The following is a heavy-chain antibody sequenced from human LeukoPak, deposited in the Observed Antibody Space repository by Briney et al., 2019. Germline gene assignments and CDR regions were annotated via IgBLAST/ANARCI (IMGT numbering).Heavy chain of an antibody. CDR1: GFTFSSYG. CDR3: AKIYHDYALYYGMDV. Sequence: GGSLRLSCAASGFTFSSYGMHWVRQAPGKGLEWVAIISYDGSNKYYADSVKGRFTISRDNSKNTLYLQMNSLRAEDTAVYYLAKIYHDYALYYGMDVWGQGTTVTGSS. J-gene: IGHJ6*02. CDR2: ISYDGSNK. V-gene: IGHV3-30*18. D-gene: IGHD4-17*01.